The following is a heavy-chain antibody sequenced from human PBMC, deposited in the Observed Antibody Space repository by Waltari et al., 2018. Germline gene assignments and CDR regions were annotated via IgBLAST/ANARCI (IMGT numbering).Heavy chain of an antibody. CDR1: GSTFTSYA. Sequence: QLQLVQSGAEMKKPWASVKVSCQASGSTFTSYAMHWVRQAPGKRLEWMGCINARNGNTKYSQKFKGRVTITRDTSESTAYMELSSMRSEDTAVYYGGRDRRSYSARNWFDHWGQGTLVTVSS. CDR2: INARNGNT. CDR3: GRDRRSYSARNWFDH. V-gene: IGHV1-3*01. D-gene: IGHD1-26*01. J-gene: IGHJ5*02.